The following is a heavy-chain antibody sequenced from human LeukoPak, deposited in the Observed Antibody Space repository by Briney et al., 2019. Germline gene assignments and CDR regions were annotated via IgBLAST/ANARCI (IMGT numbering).Heavy chain of an antibody. CDR2: ISSSGSYR. CDR1: GFTFSSYT. D-gene: IGHD6-19*01. J-gene: IGHJ4*02. Sequence: PGGALRLSCAASGFTFSSYTMNWVRQAPGKGLEWVSSISSSGSYRYFADSVKGGLTNSRDNVKNSLYIQMNSLRDEDTAVYYFARGRDGSGWHDYGGQGTLATVSA. CDR3: ARGRDGSGWHDY. V-gene: IGHV3-21*01.